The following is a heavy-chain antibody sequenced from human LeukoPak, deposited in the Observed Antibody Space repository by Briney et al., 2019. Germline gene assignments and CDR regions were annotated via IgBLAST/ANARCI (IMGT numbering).Heavy chain of an antibody. J-gene: IGHJ4*02. CDR2: IYHSGST. CDR3: ARDRGRYSSSWDFDY. Sequence: SGTLSLTCAVSGGSISSSNWWSWVRQPPGKGLEWIGEIYHSGSTNYNPSLKSRVTISVDKSKNQFSLKLSSVTAADTAVYYCARDRGRYSSSWDFDYWGQGTLVTVSS. V-gene: IGHV4-4*02. CDR1: GGSISSSNW. D-gene: IGHD6-6*01.